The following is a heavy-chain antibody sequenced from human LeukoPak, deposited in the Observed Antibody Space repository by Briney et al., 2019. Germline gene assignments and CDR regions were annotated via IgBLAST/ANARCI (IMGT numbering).Heavy chain of an antibody. J-gene: IGHJ3*02. CDR2: TYYRSKWYN. D-gene: IGHD3-9*01. V-gene: IGHV6-1*01. CDR1: GDSVSSNSAA. CDR3: ARGGYDILTGYSIEAFDI. Sequence: QTLSLTCAISGDSVSSNSAAWNWIRQSPSRGLEWLGRTYYRSKWYNDYAVSVKSRITINPDTSKNQFSLQLNSVTPEDTAVYYCARGGYDILTGYSIEAFDIWGQGTMVTVSS.